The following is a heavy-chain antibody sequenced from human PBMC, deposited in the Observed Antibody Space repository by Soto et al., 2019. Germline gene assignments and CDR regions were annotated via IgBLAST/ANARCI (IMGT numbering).Heavy chain of an antibody. CDR2: ITGSGGST. V-gene: IGHV3-23*01. D-gene: IGHD4-17*01. CDR1: GFTFSSYA. Sequence: GGSLRLSCAASGFTFSSYAMSWVRQAPGKGLEWVSGITGSGGSTYYAASVKGRFTISRDNSKNTLYLQVNSLRAEDTAVYYCAKDSYGVDYWGQGTLVTVSS. J-gene: IGHJ4*02. CDR3: AKDSYGVDY.